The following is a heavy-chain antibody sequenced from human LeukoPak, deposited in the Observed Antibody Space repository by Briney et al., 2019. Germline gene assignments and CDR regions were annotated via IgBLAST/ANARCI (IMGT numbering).Heavy chain of an antibody. D-gene: IGHD3-9*01. V-gene: IGHV3-23*01. CDR3: AKDILTGTAGPLDY. CDR2: ISGSGGST. J-gene: IGHJ4*02. Sequence: GGSLRLSCAASGFTFSSYAMSWVRQAPGKGLEWVSAISGSGGSTYYADSVKGRFTISRDNSKNTLYLQMSSLRAEDTAVYYCAKDILTGTAGPLDYWGQGTLATVSS. CDR1: GFTFSSYA.